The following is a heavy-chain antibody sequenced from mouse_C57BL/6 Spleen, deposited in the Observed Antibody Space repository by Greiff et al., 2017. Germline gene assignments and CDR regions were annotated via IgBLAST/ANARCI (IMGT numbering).Heavy chain of an antibody. CDR2: IDPSDSYT. V-gene: IGHV1-69*01. CDR1: GYTFTSYW. J-gene: IGHJ1*03. D-gene: IGHD4-1*01. Sequence: VQLQQPGAELVMPGASVKLSCKASGYTFTSYWMHWVKQRPGQGLEWIGEIDPSDSYTNYNQKFKGKSTLTVDKSSSTAYMQRSSLTSEDSAVYYCARKSTGTGYFDVWGTGTTVTVSS. CDR3: ARKSTGTGYFDV.